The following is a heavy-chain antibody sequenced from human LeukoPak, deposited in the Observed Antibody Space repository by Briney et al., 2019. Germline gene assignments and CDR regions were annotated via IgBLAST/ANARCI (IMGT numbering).Heavy chain of an antibody. CDR2: ISSSGSTI. Sequence: GGSLRLSCAASGFTFSSYAMSWVRQAPGKGLEWVSYISSSGSTIYYADSVKGRFTTSRDNAKNSLYLQMNSLRAEDTAVYYCAKLPSTYLNYYYYYMDVWGKGTTVTISS. V-gene: IGHV3-48*03. CDR1: GFTFSSYA. J-gene: IGHJ6*03. D-gene: IGHD1-1*01. CDR3: AKLPSTYLNYYYYYMDV.